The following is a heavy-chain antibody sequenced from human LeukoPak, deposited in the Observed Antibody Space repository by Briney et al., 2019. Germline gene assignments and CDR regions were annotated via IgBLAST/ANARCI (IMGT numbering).Heavy chain of an antibody. D-gene: IGHD2-8*01. V-gene: IGHV4-39*01. CDR3: ARHARLSYYYYGMDV. J-gene: IGHJ6*02. CDR1: GGSISSSSYY. Sequence: SETLSLTCTVSGGSISSSSYYWGWIRQPPGKGLEWIGSIYYSGSTYYNPSLKSRVTISVDTSKSQFSLKLSSVTAADTAVYYCARHARLSYYYYGMDVWGQGTTVTVSS. CDR2: IYYSGST.